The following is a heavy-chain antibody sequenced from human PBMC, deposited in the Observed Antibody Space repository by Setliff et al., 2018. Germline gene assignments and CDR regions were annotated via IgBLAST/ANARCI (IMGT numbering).Heavy chain of an antibody. CDR2: IIPIFGTA. Sequence: GASVKVSCKASGYTFTGYYMHWVRQAPGQGLEWMGGIIPIFGTAKYSQKFQGRVTITRDTSASTAYMELSSLRSEDTAVYYCARDPTLYSAFPGYGMDVWGQGTTVTVSS. D-gene: IGHD5-12*01. CDR1: GYTFTGYY. V-gene: IGHV1-3*01. CDR3: ARDPTLYSAFPGYGMDV. J-gene: IGHJ6*02.